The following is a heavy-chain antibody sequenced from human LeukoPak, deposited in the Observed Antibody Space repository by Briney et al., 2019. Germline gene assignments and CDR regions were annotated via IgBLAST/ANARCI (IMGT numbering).Heavy chain of an antibody. D-gene: IGHD5-18*01. CDR2: IGGPGSNV. J-gene: IGHJ4*02. V-gene: IGHV3-48*03. Sequence: PGGSLRLLCAASGFTFSSYEMNWVRQAPGKGLEWVSYIGGPGSNVYYADSVKGRFTVSRDNAMNSLYLQMNSLRAEDTAVYYCARGERDTARLPYYDHWGQGTLVTVSS. CDR3: ARGERDTARLPYYDH. CDR1: GFTFSSYE.